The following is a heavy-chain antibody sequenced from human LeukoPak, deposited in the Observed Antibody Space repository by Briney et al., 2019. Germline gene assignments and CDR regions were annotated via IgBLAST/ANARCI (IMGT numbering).Heavy chain of an antibody. V-gene: IGHV4-34*01. Sequence: PSETLSLTCAVYGGSFSGYYWSWIRQPPGKGLEWIGEINHSGSTNYNPSLKSRVTISVDTSKNQFSLKLSSVTAADTAVYYCASLGYFDSKRIDYWGQGTLVTVSS. CDR1: GGSFSGYY. J-gene: IGHJ4*02. CDR2: INHSGST. D-gene: IGHD3-22*01. CDR3: ASLGYFDSKRIDY.